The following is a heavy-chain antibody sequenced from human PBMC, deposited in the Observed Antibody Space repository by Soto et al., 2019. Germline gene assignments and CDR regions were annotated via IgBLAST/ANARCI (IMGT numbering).Heavy chain of an antibody. CDR2: IYYSGST. V-gene: IGHV4-39*01. Sequence: SSENLSLTCTVSGGSISSSSYYWGWIRQPPGKGLEWIGSIYYSGSTYYNPSLKSRVTISVDTSKNQFSLKLSSVTAADTAVYYCARRQGPRTVWFGELSNLMDVGGQGSTVT. D-gene: IGHD3-10*01. CDR3: ARRQGPRTVWFGELSNLMDV. CDR1: GGSISSSSYY. J-gene: IGHJ6*02.